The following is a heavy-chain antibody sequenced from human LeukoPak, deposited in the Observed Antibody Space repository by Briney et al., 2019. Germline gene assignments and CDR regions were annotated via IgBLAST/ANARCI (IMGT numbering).Heavy chain of an antibody. Sequence: GGSLRLSCAASGFTFSSYSMNWVRQAPGKGLEWVSSISSSSSYIYYADSVKGRSTISRDNAKNSLYLQMNSLRAEDTAVYYCARDRGVLLWFGENPPQPFDIWGQGTMVTVSS. V-gene: IGHV3-21*01. CDR1: GFTFSSYS. D-gene: IGHD3-10*01. CDR3: ARDRGVLLWFGENPPQPFDI. CDR2: ISSSSSYI. J-gene: IGHJ3*02.